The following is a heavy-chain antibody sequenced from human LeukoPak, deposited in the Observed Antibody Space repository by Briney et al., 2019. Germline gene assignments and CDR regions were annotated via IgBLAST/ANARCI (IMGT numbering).Heavy chain of an antibody. D-gene: IGHD3-22*01. CDR3: AKAVSSITMIACPDY. Sequence: GGSLRLSCAASGFTFSNYATSWVRQAPGKGLEWVSAISGSGGSTYYADSVKGRFTISRDNSKNTLYLQMNSLRAEDTAVYYCAKAVSSITMIACPDYWGQGTLVTVSS. V-gene: IGHV3-23*01. J-gene: IGHJ4*02. CDR2: ISGSGGST. CDR1: GFTFSNYA.